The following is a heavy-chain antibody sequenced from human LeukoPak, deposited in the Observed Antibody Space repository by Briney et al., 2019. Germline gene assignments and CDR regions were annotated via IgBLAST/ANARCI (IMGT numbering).Heavy chain of an antibody. CDR3: ARDQGGATNFDS. CDR2: IYNSGRP. D-gene: IGHD1-26*01. Sequence: SQTLSLTCTVSGGSITSGGDYWSWIRQHPGKGLEWIGYIYNSGRPYYSPSLRSRVTMSADRSKNQFSLKMNSVTAADTAVYYCARDQGGATNFDSWGQGTLVTVSS. V-gene: IGHV4-31*03. J-gene: IGHJ4*02. CDR1: GGSITSGGDY.